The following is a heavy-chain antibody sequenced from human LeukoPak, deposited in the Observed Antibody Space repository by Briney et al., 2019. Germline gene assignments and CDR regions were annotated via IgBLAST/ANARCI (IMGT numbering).Heavy chain of an antibody. CDR3: TATTVTPNYFDS. CDR2: IRNKANSYTT. D-gene: IGHD4-17*01. Sequence: GGSLRLSCAAHGFSFGDNYMDWVRQAQGKGLEWVGRIRNKANSYTTDYAASVRGRFTISRDDSKNSLYLEMNSLKTEDTAVYYCTATTVTPNYFDSWGQGTLVTVSS. J-gene: IGHJ4*02. V-gene: IGHV3-72*01. CDR1: GFSFGDNY.